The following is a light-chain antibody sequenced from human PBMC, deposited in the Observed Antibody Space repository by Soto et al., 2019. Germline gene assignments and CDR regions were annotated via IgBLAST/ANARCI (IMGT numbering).Light chain of an antibody. J-gene: IGKJ1*01. CDR1: QSVSSS. CDR3: QQYSTYTPRT. V-gene: IGKV3-15*01. Sequence: EIVMTQSPATLSVSPGERATLSCRASQSVSSSLAWYQQKPGQAPRLLFYGASTRATGVPARFSGSGSGTEFTLTISSLQSEDLAVYYCQQYSTYTPRTFGQGTKVEIK. CDR2: GAS.